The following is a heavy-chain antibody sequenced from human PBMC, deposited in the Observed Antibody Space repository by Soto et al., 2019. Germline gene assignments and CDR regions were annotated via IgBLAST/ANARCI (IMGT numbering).Heavy chain of an antibody. CDR1: GFTFSSYE. V-gene: IGHV3-48*03. D-gene: IGHD6-19*01. CDR3: AREKIAVAGSEY. Sequence: VGSLRLSCAASGFTFSSYEMNWVRQAPGKGLEWVSYISSSGSTIYYADSVKGRFTISRDNAKNSLYLQMNSLRAEDTAVYYCAREKIAVAGSEYWGQGTLVTVSS. CDR2: ISSSGSTI. J-gene: IGHJ4*02.